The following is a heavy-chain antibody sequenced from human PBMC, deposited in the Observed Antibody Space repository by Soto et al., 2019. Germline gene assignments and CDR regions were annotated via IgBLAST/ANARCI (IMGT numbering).Heavy chain of an antibody. D-gene: IGHD1-26*01. CDR1: GGSISIGDYY. V-gene: IGHV4-30-4*01. J-gene: IGHJ2*01. CDR3: ARLLRGADWYFDP. CDR2: IYYSGST. Sequence: SETLSLTCTVSGGSISIGDYYWSWIRQPPGKGLEWIGYIYYSGSTYYNPSLKSRVTISVDTSKNQFSLKLSSVTAADTAVYYCARLLRGADWYFDPWGRGTLVPLSP.